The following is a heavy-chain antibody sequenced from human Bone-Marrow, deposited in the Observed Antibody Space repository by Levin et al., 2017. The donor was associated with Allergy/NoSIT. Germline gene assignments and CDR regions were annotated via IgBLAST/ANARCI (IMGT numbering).Heavy chain of an antibody. CDR1: GFTFSSYA. Sequence: RAGGSLRLSCAASGFTFSSYAMHWVRQAPGKGLEWVAVISYDGSNKYYADSVKGRFTISRDNSKNTLYLQMNSLRAEDTAVYYCARDPGSEGRSPNWFDPWGQGTLVTVSS. J-gene: IGHJ5*02. CDR2: ISYDGSNK. V-gene: IGHV3-30-3*01. CDR3: ARDPGSEGRSPNWFDP. D-gene: IGHD7-27*01.